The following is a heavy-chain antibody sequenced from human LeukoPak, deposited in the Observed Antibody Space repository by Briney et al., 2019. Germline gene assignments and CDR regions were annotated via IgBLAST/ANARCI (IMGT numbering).Heavy chain of an antibody. J-gene: IGHJ3*02. V-gene: IGHV4-59*01. D-gene: IGHD4-23*01. CDR3: AGWPEDVTRAFDI. CDR1: GVSISTYY. Sequence: SETLSLTCAVSGVSISTYYWSWVRQPPGKGLEWIAYIDYSGITNYNPSLESRVTMSLDASRTQFSLKVTSGPAAETAMYYCAGWPEDVTRAFDIWGQGAMVTVSS. CDR2: IDYSGIT.